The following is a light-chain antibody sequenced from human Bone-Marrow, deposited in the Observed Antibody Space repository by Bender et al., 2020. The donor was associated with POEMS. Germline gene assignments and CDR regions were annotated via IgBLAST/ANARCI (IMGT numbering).Light chain of an antibody. CDR2: SSH. J-gene: IGLJ3*02. V-gene: IGLV1-44*01. CDR1: SSNIGAHA. Sequence: QSVLTQPPSASGTPGQRVTISCSGGSSNIGAHAVNWYQHLPGTAPKLLIYSSHRRPSEVPDRFSGSRCGTSASLAISGGQSEDEDDYYCAVWDDSRNGWVFGGGTQLTVL. CDR3: AVWDDSRNGWV.